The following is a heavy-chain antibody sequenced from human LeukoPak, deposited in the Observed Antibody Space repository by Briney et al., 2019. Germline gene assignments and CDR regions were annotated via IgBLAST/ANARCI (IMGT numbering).Heavy chain of an antibody. CDR2: IYYSGST. D-gene: IGHD4-17*01. V-gene: IGHV4-30-4*01. Sequence: PQTLSLTCTVSGGSISSGDYYWSWIRQPPGKGLEWIGYIYYSGSTYYNPSLKSRVTISVDTSKNQFSLKLSSVTAADTAVYYCARFSDYVPNHFDYWGQGTMVTVSS. CDR3: ARFSDYVPNHFDY. J-gene: IGHJ4*02. CDR1: GGSISSGDYY.